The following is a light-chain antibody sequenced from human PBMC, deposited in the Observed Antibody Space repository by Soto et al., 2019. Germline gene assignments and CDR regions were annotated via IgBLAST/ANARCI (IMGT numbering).Light chain of an antibody. Sequence: DVVMTQSPLSLSVTLGQPASISCRSSQGLVYSDGNTFLNWFHQRPGQSPRRLIYQVSNRDSGVPARFSGSGSGTDYTLTISGVEAEDGGIYYCVQGTHWPWTFGQGTKVEIK. CDR2: QVS. CDR3: VQGTHWPWT. V-gene: IGKV2-30*01. J-gene: IGKJ1*01. CDR1: QGLVYSDGNTF.